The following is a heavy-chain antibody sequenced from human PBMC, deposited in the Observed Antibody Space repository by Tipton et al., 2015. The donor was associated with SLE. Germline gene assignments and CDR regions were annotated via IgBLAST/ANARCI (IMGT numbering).Heavy chain of an antibody. J-gene: IGHJ4*02. CDR1: GGSISSSSYS. V-gene: IGHV4-39*07. CDR2: IYFSGTS. Sequence: TLSLTCTVSGGSISSSSYSWGWIRQPPGKGLEWIGTIYFSGTSYYNPSLQSRVIISVDTSKNQFFLKLSFVTAADTAVYYCARLIAARLPFDFWGQGTLVTVSS. CDR3: ARLIAARLPFDF. D-gene: IGHD6-6*01.